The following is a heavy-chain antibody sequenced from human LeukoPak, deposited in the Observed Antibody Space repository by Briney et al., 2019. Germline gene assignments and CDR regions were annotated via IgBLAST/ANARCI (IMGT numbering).Heavy chain of an antibody. J-gene: IGHJ5*02. CDR1: GFTVSSNY. CDR2: IRYDGSNK. D-gene: IGHD3-3*01. V-gene: IGHV3-30*02. CDR3: ATVLRFLEWLFP. Sequence: GGSLRLSCAASGFTVSSNYMSWVRQAPGKGLEWVAFIRYDGSNKYYADSVKGRFTISRDNSKNTLYLQMNSLRAEDTAVYYCATVLRFLEWLFPWGQGTLVTVSS.